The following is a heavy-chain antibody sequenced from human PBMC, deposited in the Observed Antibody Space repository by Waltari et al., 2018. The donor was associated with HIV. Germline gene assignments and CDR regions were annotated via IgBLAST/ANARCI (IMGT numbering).Heavy chain of an antibody. CDR2: ISPHCTYT. CDR1: GFGSAKYW. J-gene: IGHJ5*02. V-gene: IGHV3-7*01. Sequence: VESGGDFVQRGDSLRLACTASGFGSAKYWMTWVRQTPWRGLQWMPKISPHCTYTRSENSLKGPFSVSRDNRESSLLLRLDTVTLVDSALYFCALGVGAVRPTWGRGT. CDR3: ALGVGAVRPT. D-gene: IGHD3-16*01.